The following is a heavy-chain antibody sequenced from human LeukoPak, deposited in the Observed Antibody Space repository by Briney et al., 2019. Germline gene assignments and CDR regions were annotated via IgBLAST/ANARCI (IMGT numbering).Heavy chain of an antibody. J-gene: IGHJ5*02. CDR2: ISAYNGNT. V-gene: IGHV1-18*01. CDR3: ARDIPVIAAVVIFNANWFDP. D-gene: IGHD6-25*01. Sequence: ASVKISCKASGYTFTSYGISWVRQAPGQGLEWMGWISAYNGNTNYAQKLQGRVTMTTDTSTSTAYMELRSLRSDDTAVYYCARDIPVIAAVVIFNANWFDPWGQGTLVTVSS. CDR1: GYTFTSYG.